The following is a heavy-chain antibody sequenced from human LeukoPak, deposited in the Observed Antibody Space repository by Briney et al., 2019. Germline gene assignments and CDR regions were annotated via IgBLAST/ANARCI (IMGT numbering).Heavy chain of an antibody. CDR2: INSDGSST. V-gene: IGHV3-74*01. CDR3: ARGYRGRDSSVGFDH. J-gene: IGHJ4*02. Sequence: PGGSLRLSCVVSGFTFSSYWIHWVRQAPGKGLVWVSRINSDGSSTNYADSVKGRFTISRDNAKNTLYLQMNSLRAEDTAVYYCARGYRGRDSSVGFDHWGQGNLVTVSS. D-gene: IGHD3-16*01. CDR1: GFTFSSYW.